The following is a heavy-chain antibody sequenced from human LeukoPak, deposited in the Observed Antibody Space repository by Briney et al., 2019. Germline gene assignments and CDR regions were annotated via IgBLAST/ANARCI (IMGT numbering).Heavy chain of an antibody. CDR1: GYALTELS. CDR3: ATVPRSGSYYFDY. V-gene: IGHV1-24*01. Sequence: ASVKVSCKVSGYALTELSMHWVRQAPGKGLEWMGGFDPEDGETIYAQKFQGRVTMTEDTSTDTAYMELSSLRSEDTAVYYCATVPRSGSYYFDYWGQGTLVTVSS. D-gene: IGHD1-26*01. J-gene: IGHJ4*02. CDR2: FDPEDGET.